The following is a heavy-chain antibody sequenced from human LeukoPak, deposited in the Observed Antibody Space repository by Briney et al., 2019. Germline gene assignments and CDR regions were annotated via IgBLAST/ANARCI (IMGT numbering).Heavy chain of an antibody. CDR2: ISYDGSNK. V-gene: IGHV3-30-3*01. CDR1: GFTFSNYA. Sequence: GGSLRLSCAASGFTFSNYAMHWVRQAPGKGLVWVAVISYDGSNKYYADSVKGRFTISRDNSKNTLYLQMNSLRAEDTAVYYCARDNYDFWSGLREDYYYYMDVWGKGTTVTVSS. D-gene: IGHD3-3*01. CDR3: ARDNYDFWSGLREDYYYYMDV. J-gene: IGHJ6*03.